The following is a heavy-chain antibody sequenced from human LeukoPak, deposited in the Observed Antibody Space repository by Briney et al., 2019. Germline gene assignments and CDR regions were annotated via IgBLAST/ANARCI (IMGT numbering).Heavy chain of an antibody. J-gene: IGHJ4*02. V-gene: IGHV4-59*01. CDR3: ARDREGYSGYVLAY. CDR2: IYYSGST. Sequence: SETLSLTCTVSGGSISSYYWSWIRQPPGKGLEWIGYIYYSGSTNYNPSLKSRVTMSVDTSKNQFSLKLSSVTAADTAVYYCARDREGYSGYVLAYWGQGTLVTVSS. CDR1: GGSISSYY. D-gene: IGHD5-12*01.